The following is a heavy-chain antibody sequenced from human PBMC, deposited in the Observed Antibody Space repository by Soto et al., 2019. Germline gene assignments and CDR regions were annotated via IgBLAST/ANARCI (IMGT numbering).Heavy chain of an antibody. Sequence: PSETLSLTCTVSGASISGSAHYWGWIRQPPGKGLEWIGYIFYSGTTYYNPSLKSRVTISRDNAKNTLYLHMNSLRAEDTAVYYCVRDMQLWRLDSWGQGTLVTVSS. CDR2: IFYSGTT. V-gene: IGHV4-39*02. CDR1: GASISGSAHY. D-gene: IGHD2-21*01. J-gene: IGHJ4*02. CDR3: VRDMQLWRLDS.